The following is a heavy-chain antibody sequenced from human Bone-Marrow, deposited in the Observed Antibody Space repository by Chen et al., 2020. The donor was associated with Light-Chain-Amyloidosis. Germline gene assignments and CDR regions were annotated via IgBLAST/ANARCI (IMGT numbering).Heavy chain of an antibody. CDR3: AKDISYDDILPGYPADAFDI. CDR2: ISGGGGSR. J-gene: IGHJ3*02. CDR1: GFSFSSYA. D-gene: IGHD3-9*01. Sequence: EVQLVESGGGLVQPGGSLRLSCAASGFSFSSYAMSWVRQAPGKGLEWVSGISGGGGSRYYGDSVKGRLTISRDNSKNALFLQMNSLRAEDTAVYYCAKDISYDDILPGYPADAFDIWGQGTMVTVSS. V-gene: IGHV3-23*04.